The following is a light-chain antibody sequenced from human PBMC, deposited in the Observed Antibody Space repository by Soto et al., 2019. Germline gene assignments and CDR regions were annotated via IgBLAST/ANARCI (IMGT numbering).Light chain of an antibody. CDR1: QSVNSY. CDR2: DAS. J-gene: IGKJ5*01. V-gene: IGKV3-11*01. CDR3: QQYHSLPIT. Sequence: EIVLTQSPATLSLSPGERATLSCRASQSVNSYLAWYQHKPGQSPRLLIYDASIGATGIPARFSGSGSGTDFTLTISSLEPEDFATYYCQQYHSLPITFGQGTRLDI.